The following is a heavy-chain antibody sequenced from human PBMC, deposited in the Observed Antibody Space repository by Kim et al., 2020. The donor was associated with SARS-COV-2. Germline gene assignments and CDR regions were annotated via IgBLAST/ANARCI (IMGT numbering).Heavy chain of an antibody. J-gene: IGHJ5*02. Sequence: KGRFTIERNDSKNTLYLQMNSLKTEDTAVYYCTPTRSDGSGSMRTGWFDPWGQGTLVTVSS. CDR3: TPTRSDGSGSMRTGWFDP. V-gene: IGHV3-15*01. D-gene: IGHD3-10*01.